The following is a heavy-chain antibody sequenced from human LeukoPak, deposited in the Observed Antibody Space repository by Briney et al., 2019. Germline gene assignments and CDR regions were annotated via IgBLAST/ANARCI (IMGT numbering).Heavy chain of an antibody. CDR3: AQVGSWDAFDI. J-gene: IGHJ3*02. D-gene: IGHD3-10*01. CDR1: GCSLSTSGVG. Sequence: ESWPTLVKPTQTLTLTCTFSGCSLSTSGVGVGWIRQLPVKALEWLALIYWDDDKRYSPSLKSRLTITKDTSKNQVVLTMTNMDPVDTATYYCAQVGSWDAFDIWGQGTMVTVSS. V-gene: IGHV2-5*02. CDR2: IYWDDDK.